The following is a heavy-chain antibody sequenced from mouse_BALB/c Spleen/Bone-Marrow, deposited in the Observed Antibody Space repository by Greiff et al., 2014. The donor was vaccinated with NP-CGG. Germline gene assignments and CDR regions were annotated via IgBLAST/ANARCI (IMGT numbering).Heavy chain of an antibody. Sequence: QVQLQQSRAELVKPGASVKPSCKASGYSFTSYWMHWGKQRPGQGLEWIGEISPSNGRSNYNEKFKSKATLTVDKSSSTAYMQLSGLTSEDSAVYYCTRSELRRGGYALDYWGLGTSVTVSS. D-gene: IGHD2-12*01. J-gene: IGHJ4*01. CDR2: ISPSNGRS. CDR1: GYSFTSYW. CDR3: TRSELRRGGYALDY. V-gene: IGHV1S81*02.